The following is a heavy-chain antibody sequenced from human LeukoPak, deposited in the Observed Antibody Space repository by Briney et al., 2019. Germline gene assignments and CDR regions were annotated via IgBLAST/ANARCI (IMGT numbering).Heavy chain of an antibody. CDR2: ISYSGST. D-gene: IGHD4-23*01. CDR3: ARRTTYGGNSGLDY. CDR1: GGSISSYY. Sequence: SETLSLTCTVSGGSISSYYWTWIRQPPGKGLEWIGYISYSGSTNYNPSLKSRVTISLDTSKNQFSLKLSSVAAADTAVYYCARRTTYGGNSGLDYWGQGTLVTVSS. V-gene: IGHV4-59*08. J-gene: IGHJ4*02.